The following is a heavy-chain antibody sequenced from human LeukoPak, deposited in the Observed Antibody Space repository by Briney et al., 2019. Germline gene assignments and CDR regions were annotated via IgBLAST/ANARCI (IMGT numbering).Heavy chain of an antibody. D-gene: IGHD4-17*01. J-gene: IGHJ4*02. CDR2: IIPIFGTA. Sequence: SVKVSCKASGGTFSSYAISWVRQAPGQGLEWMGGIIPIFGTANYAQKFQGRVTMTEDTSTDTAYMELSSLRSEDTAVYYCATPRGYGDYVYDYWGQGTLVTVSS. V-gene: IGHV1-69*06. CDR3: ATPRGYGDYVYDY. CDR1: GGTFSSYA.